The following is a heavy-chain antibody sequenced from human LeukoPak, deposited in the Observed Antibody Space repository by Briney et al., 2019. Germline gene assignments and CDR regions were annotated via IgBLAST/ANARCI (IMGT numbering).Heavy chain of an antibody. J-gene: IGHJ4*02. Sequence: GGSLRLSCVASGFTFSDYTMNWVRQAPGKGLEWVSSISSTSGSIYYAESMKGRFTVSRDNAKNSLYLQMNSLRAEDTAVYYCARGGYYDSSGWDFDYWGQGTLVTVSS. V-gene: IGHV3-21*01. CDR1: GFTFSDYT. CDR3: ARGGYYDSSGWDFDY. CDR2: ISSTSGSI. D-gene: IGHD3-22*01.